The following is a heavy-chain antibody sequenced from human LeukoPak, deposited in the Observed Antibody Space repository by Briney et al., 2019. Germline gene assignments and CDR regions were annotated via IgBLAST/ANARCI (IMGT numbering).Heavy chain of an antibody. D-gene: IGHD4-17*01. J-gene: IGHJ4*02. CDR3: TRTPNDYGDFTSPLGY. CDR2: IRSKANSYAT. CDR1: GFTFSGSA. V-gene: IGHV3-73*01. Sequence: GGSLRLSCAASGFTFSGSAMHWVRQASGKGLEWVGRIRSKANSYATAYAASVKGRFTISRDDSKSTAYLQMNSLKTEDTAVYYCTRTPNDYGDFTSPLGYWGQGTLVTVSS.